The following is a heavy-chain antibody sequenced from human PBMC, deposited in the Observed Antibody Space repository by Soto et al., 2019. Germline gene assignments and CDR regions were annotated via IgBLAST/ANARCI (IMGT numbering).Heavy chain of an antibody. D-gene: IGHD3-3*01. J-gene: IGHJ4*02. CDR1: GFTFSSYA. CDR2: ISGSGGST. Sequence: EVQLLESGGGLVQPGGSLRLSCAASGFTFSSYAMSWVRQAPGKGLEWVSAISGSGGSTYYADSVKGRFTISRDNSKNTLYLQMNSLRAEDTAVYYWAKGQRIRMCERVCGIFGVAPFDYWGQGTLVTVAS. V-gene: IGHV3-23*01. CDR3: AKGQRIRMCERVCGIFGVAPFDY.